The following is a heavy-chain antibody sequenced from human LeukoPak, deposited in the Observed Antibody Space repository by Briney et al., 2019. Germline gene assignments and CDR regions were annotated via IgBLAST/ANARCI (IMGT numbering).Heavy chain of an antibody. CDR2: ISYDGSNK. J-gene: IGHJ4*02. CDR1: GFTFSSYA. V-gene: IGHV3-30-3*01. D-gene: IGHD1-26*01. Sequence: PGRSLRLSCAASGFTFSSYAMHWVRQAPGKGLEWVAVISYDGSNKYYADSVKGRFTISRDNSKNTLYLQMNSLRAEDTAVYYCARDRKWEQTGRCDYWGQGTLVTVSS. CDR3: ARDRKWEQTGRCDY.